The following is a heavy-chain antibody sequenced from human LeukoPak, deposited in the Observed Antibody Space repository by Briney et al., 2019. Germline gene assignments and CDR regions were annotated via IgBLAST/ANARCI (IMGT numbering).Heavy chain of an antibody. J-gene: IGHJ5*02. CDR3: ARGGGSGRGNWFDP. CDR2: IYYSGST. Sequence: PSETLSLTCTVSDGSISSSNYYWGWIRQPPGKGLEWVGSIYYSGSTNYNPSLKSRVTISVDTSKSQFSLKLTSVTAADTAVYYCARGGGSGRGNWFDPWGQGSLVIVSS. V-gene: IGHV4-39*07. D-gene: IGHD3-10*01. CDR1: DGSISSSNYY.